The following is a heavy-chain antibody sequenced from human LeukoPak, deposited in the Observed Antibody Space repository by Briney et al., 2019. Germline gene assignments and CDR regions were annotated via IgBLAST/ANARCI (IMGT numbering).Heavy chain of an antibody. D-gene: IGHD4-23*01. Sequence: GGSLQISCRGSGYRFTSYWIGWVRQLPGKGLEWMGIIYPGDSDTRYSPSFQGQVTISADKSISAAYLQWSSLKASDTAMYYCARHTNDYGGYGDYWGQATLVTVSS. CDR3: ARHTNDYGGYGDY. CDR1: GYRFTSYW. CDR2: IYPGDSDT. V-gene: IGHV5-51*01. J-gene: IGHJ4*02.